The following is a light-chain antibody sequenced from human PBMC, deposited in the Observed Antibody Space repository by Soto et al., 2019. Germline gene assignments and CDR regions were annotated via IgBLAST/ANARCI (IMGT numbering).Light chain of an antibody. V-gene: IGKV1-5*01. CDR1: QSISFW. CDR2: DAS. Sequence: DIQMTQSPSSLSASVGDRVTITCRASQSISFWLAWYQQKPGRAPKLLISDASTLETGDPSRFSGSGSGTAFTLTISSLQPDDFATYFCQHYNTYSAWTFGQGTKVDIK. J-gene: IGKJ1*01. CDR3: QHYNTYSAWT.